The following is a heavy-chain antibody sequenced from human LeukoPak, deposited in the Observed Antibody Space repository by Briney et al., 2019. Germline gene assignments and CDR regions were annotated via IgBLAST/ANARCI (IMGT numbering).Heavy chain of an antibody. CDR3: AKATYTTDF. Sequence: GSLRLSCAASGFTVSSNYMSWVRQAPGKGLEWVSVIYSGGSTYYADSVKGRFTISRDNSKNTLHLHMNSLRSEGTAVYFCAKATYTTDFWDQGTLVTVSS. V-gene: IGHV3-66*01. CDR2: IYSGGST. J-gene: IGHJ4*02. D-gene: IGHD1-14*01. CDR1: GFTVSSNY.